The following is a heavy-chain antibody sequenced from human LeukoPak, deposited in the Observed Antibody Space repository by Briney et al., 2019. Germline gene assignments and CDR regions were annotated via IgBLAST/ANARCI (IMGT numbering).Heavy chain of an antibody. CDR3: ASGQKVLRFLEWLPPEYFQH. Sequence: PGRSLRLSCAASGFTFSSYGMHWVRQAPGKGLEWVAVIWYDGSNKYYADSVKGRFTISRDNSKNTLYLQMNSLRAEDTAVYYCASGQKVLRFLEWLPPEYFQHWGQGTLVTVSS. J-gene: IGHJ1*01. CDR2: IWYDGSNK. CDR1: GFTFSSYG. D-gene: IGHD3-3*01. V-gene: IGHV3-33*01.